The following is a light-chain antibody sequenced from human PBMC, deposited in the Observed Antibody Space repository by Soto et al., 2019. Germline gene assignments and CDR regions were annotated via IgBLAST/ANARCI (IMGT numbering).Light chain of an antibody. Sequence: EIVLTQSPGTLSLSPGERATLSCRASQSVSSSYLAWYQQKPGQAPRLLIYGASSRATGIPDRFSGSGSGTDFTLTISRLEPEDFAVYYCKHYGRTFGQGTKVDIK. CDR3: KHYGRT. CDR2: GAS. V-gene: IGKV3-20*01. CDR1: QSVSSSY. J-gene: IGKJ1*01.